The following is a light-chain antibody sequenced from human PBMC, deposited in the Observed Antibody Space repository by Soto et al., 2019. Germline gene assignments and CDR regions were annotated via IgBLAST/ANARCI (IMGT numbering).Light chain of an antibody. Sequence: DIQLTQSPSFLSASVGDRVSITCRASQGIGSYLAWYQQKPGKAPNLLIYAASTLQSGVPSRFSGSGSGTDFTLTISSLQPEDFTTYYCHQLNNYPLTFGGGTKGDIK. J-gene: IGKJ4*01. CDR3: HQLNNYPLT. CDR2: AAS. V-gene: IGKV1-9*01. CDR1: QGIGSY.